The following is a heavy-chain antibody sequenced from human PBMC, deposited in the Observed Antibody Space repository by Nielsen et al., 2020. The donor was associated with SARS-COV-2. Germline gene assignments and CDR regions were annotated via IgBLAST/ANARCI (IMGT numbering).Heavy chain of an antibody. CDR2: IWYDGSHK. J-gene: IGHJ1*01. CDR3: ARGSAPRYFQH. Sequence: GGSLRLSCAASGFPFSNYGMHWVRQAPGKGLEWVAVIWYDGSHKYFADSVRGRFTVSRDNSKNTLYLQMNSLGAEDTAVYYCARGSAPRYFQHWGQGTLVTVSS. V-gene: IGHV3-33*08. D-gene: IGHD2-15*01. CDR1: GFPFSNYG.